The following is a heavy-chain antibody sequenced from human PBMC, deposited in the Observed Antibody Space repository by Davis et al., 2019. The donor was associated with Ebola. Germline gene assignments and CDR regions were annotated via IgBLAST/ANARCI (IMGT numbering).Heavy chain of an antibody. D-gene: IGHD2-15*01. J-gene: IGHJ2*01. CDR3: ARDPSSKGYCSGGSCFPHWCFDL. CDR2: IIPIFGTI. CDR1: GGTISSFG. Sequence: SVKVSCKASGGTISSFGISWVRQAPGQGLEWMGGIIPIFGTINHAQKFQGRVTITADESTSTAYMEVSSLRSDDTAVYYCARDPSSKGYCSGGSCFPHWCFDLWGRGTLVTASS. V-gene: IGHV1-69*13.